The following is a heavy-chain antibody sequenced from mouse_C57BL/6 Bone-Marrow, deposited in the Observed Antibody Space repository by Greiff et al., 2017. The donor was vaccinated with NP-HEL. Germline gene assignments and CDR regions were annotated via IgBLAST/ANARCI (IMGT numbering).Heavy chain of an antibody. CDR3: ARHFAY. CDR1: GYTFTSYG. CDR2: IYPRSGNT. J-gene: IGHJ3*01. V-gene: IGHV1-81*01. Sequence: VKLMESGAELARPGASVKLSCKASGYTFTSYGISWVKQRTGQGLEWIGEIYPRSGNTYYNEKFKGKATLTADKSSSTAYMELRSLTSEDSAVYFCARHFAYWGQGTLVTVSA.